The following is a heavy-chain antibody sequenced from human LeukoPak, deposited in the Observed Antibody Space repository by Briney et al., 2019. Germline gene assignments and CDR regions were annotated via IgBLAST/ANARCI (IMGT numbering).Heavy chain of an antibody. D-gene: IGHD2-15*01. CDR1: GFTVSSNY. J-gene: IGHJ4*02. CDR3: ARVLGYCSGGSCAARDYFDY. Sequence: GGSLRLSCAASGFTVSSNYMSWVRQAPGKGLEWVSVIYSGGSTYYADSVKGRFTISRDNSKNTLYLQMNSLRAEDTAVYYCARVLGYCSGGSCAARDYFDYWGQGTLVTVSS. CDR2: IYSGGST. V-gene: IGHV3-53*01.